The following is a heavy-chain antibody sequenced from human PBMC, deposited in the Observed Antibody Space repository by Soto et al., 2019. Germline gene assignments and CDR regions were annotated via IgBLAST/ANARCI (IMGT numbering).Heavy chain of an antibody. CDR2: IRTQLHGATT. J-gene: IGHJ4*02. D-gene: IGHD3-16*01. V-gene: IGHV3-49*04. CDR3: TTAPYVWGSYGKNY. Sequence: PGGSLRLSCSGSGFTLGDFAMSWARQAPGKGLEWVAFIRTQLHGATTEHAATVKGRFTISRDDSKGIVYLQMNSLKTADTAVYYCTTAPYVWGSYGKNYWGQGTLVTVSS. CDR1: GFTLGDFA.